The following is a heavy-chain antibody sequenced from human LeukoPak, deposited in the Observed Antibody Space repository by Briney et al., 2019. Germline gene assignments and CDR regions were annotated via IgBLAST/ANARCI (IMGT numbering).Heavy chain of an antibody. Sequence: ASVKVSCKASGYTFTDYGINWVRQAPGQGLEWMGWISSYNGKTNYVENLQGRLTLTTDTSTRTAYMELRSLRSDDTAVYYCARGYYGSGIYDAFDIWGQGTMVTVSS. CDR3: ARGYYGSGIYDAFDI. V-gene: IGHV1-18*01. CDR2: ISSYNGKT. D-gene: IGHD3-10*01. J-gene: IGHJ3*02. CDR1: GYTFTDYG.